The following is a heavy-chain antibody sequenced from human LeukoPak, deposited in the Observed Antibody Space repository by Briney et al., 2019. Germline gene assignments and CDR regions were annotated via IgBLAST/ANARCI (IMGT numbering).Heavy chain of an antibody. CDR2: IYHSGST. D-gene: IGHD1-26*01. CDR3: ARQGSYYRFDY. V-gene: IGHV4-39*01. J-gene: IGHJ4*02. CDR1: GGSISSGSYY. Sequence: SQTLSLTCTVSGGSISSGSYYWGWIRQPPGKGLEWIGSIYHSGSTYYNPSPESRVTLSVDTSKNQFSLRLSSVTATDTAVYYCARQGSYYRFDYWGQGTLVTVSS.